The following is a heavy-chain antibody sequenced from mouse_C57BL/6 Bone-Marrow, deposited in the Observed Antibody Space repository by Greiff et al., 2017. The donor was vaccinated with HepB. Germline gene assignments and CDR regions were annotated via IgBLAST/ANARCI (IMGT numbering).Heavy chain of an antibody. J-gene: IGHJ2*01. V-gene: IGHV1-54*01. CDR3: ARGGGDFDY. Sequence: VQLQESGAELVRPGTSVKVSCKASGYAFTNYLIEWVKQRPGQGLEWIGVINPGSGGTNYNEKFKGKATLTADKSSSTAYMQLSSLTSEDSAVYFCARGGGDFDYWGQGTTLTVSS. CDR1: GYAFTNYL. CDR2: INPGSGGT.